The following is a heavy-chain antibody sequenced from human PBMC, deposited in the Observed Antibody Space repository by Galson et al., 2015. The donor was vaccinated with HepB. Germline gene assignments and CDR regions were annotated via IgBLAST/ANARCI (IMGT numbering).Heavy chain of an antibody. V-gene: IGHV3-7*03. CDR2: IKQDASEK. CDR1: GFTFNDYN. J-gene: IGHJ3*02. CDR3: ARGPRYGAFDI. D-gene: IGHD4-17*01. Sequence: SLRLSCAASGFTFNDYNMIWVRQAPGKGLEWVANIKQDASEKYYVDSVKGRFAIPRDNAKTSLYLQMNSLGAEDTAVYYCARGPRYGAFDIWGQGTVVTVSS.